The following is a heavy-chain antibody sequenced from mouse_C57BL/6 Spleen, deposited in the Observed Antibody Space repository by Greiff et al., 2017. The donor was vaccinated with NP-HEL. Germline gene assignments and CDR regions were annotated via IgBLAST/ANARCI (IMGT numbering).Heavy chain of an antibody. V-gene: IGHV1-19*01. CDR3: AREGGMGLLRFDY. D-gene: IGHD1-1*01. CDR1: GYTFTDYY. CDR2: INPYNGGT. J-gene: IGHJ2*01. Sequence: EVQLQQSGPVLVKPGASVKMSCKASGYTFTDYYMNWVKQSHGKSLEWIGVINPYNGGTSYNQKFKGKATLTVDKSSSTAYMELNSLASEDSAVYCCAREGGMGLLRFDYWGQGTTLTVSS.